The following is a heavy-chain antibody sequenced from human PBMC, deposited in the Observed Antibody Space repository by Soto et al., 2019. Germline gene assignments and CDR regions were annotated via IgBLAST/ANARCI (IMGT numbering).Heavy chain of an antibody. D-gene: IGHD2-8*01. Sequence: SETLSLTCTVSGGSISDDTYYWGWIRQPPGKGLERIGSIYYSGTSSYNPSLKSRVTISVDTSKNQFSLKLSSVTATDTAVYYCARVYGLDLFDYWGQGTLVTVSS. CDR1: GGSISDDTYY. J-gene: IGHJ4*02. CDR2: IYYSGTS. V-gene: IGHV4-39*07. CDR3: ARVYGLDLFDY.